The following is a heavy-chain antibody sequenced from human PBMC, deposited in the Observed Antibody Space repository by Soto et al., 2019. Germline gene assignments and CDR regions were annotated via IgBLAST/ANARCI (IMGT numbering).Heavy chain of an antibody. CDR3: ARRASR. CDR2: IHPSGQPI. J-gene: IGHJ3*01. CDR1: GFTFSSSE. V-gene: IGHV3-48*03. D-gene: IGHD1-26*01. Sequence: VQLVESGGGVVQPERSLRLSCAVSGFTFSSSEMYWVRQAPGKGLEWISYIHPSGQPIFYADSVKGRFTISRDNANNSLFLQMNSLRAEDTAVYYCARRASRWGQGTMVTVSS.